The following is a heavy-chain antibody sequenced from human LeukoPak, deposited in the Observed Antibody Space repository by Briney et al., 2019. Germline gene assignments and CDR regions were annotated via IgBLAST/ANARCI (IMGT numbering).Heavy chain of an antibody. Sequence: SETLSLTCTVSGGSISSYYWSWIRQPPGKGLEWVGYIYYSGSTNYNPSLKSRVTISVDTSKNQFSLKLSSVTAADTAVYYCARRDDAFDIWGQGTMVTVSS. CDR3: ARRDDAFDI. D-gene: IGHD2-21*02. V-gene: IGHV4-59*08. CDR1: GGSISSYY. J-gene: IGHJ3*02. CDR2: IYYSGST.